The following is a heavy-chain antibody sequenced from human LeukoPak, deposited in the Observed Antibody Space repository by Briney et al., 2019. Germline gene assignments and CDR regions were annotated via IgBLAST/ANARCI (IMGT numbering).Heavy chain of an antibody. D-gene: IGHD5-18*01. J-gene: IGHJ4*02. V-gene: IGHV4-39*01. CDR2: IYYSGST. CDR3: ARHGYSYGSYPVLRFDY. CDR1: GGSISSSSYY. Sequence: SETLSLTCTVSGGSISSSSYYWGWIRQPPGKGLEWIGSIYYSGSTYYNPSLKSRVTISVDTSKNQFSLKLSSVTAADTAVYYCARHGYSYGSYPVLRFDYWGQGTLVTVSS.